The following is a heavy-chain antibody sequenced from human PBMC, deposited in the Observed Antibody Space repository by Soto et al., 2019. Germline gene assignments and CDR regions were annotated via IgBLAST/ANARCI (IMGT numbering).Heavy chain of an antibody. CDR3: AKDRGVVVPAAVYYYYGMDV. Sequence: QVQLVESGGGVVQPGRSLRLSCAASGFTFSSYGMHWVRQAPGKGLEWVAVISYDGSNKYYADSVKGRFTISRDNSKNTRYLQMNSLRAEDTAVYYCAKDRGVVVPAAVYYYYGMDVWGQGTTVTVSS. CDR2: ISYDGSNK. D-gene: IGHD2-2*01. J-gene: IGHJ6*02. V-gene: IGHV3-30*18. CDR1: GFTFSSYG.